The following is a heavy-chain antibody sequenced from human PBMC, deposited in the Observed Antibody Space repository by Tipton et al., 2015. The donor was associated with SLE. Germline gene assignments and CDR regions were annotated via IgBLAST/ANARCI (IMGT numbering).Heavy chain of an antibody. J-gene: IGHJ2*01. CDR3: AKDSWTYWYFDL. D-gene: IGHD6-13*01. Sequence: SLRLSCAASGFTFSDYYMSWIRQAPGKGLEWVAVISYDGSNKYYADSVKGRFTISRDNSKNTLYLQMNSLRAEDTAVYYCAKDSWTYWYFDLWGRGTLVTVSA. CDR1: GFTFSDYY. CDR2: ISYDGSNK. V-gene: IGHV3-30*18.